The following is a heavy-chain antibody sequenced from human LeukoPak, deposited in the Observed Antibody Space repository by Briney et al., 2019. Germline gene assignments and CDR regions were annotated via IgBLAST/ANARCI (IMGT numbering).Heavy chain of an antibody. CDR2: INHSGST. CDR1: GGSFSGYY. Sequence: SETLSLTCAVYGGSFSGYYWSWIRQPPGKGLEWIGEINHSGSTNYNPSLKSRVTISVDTSKNQFSLKLSSVTAADTAVYYCARGRTLNGYCSSTSCRYYFDYWGQGTLVTVSS. CDR3: ARGRTLNGYCSSTSCRYYFDY. J-gene: IGHJ4*02. V-gene: IGHV4-34*01. D-gene: IGHD2-2*01.